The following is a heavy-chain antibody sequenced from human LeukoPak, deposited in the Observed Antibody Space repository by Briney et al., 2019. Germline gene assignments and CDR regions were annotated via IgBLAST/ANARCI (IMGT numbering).Heavy chain of an antibody. J-gene: IGHJ4*02. V-gene: IGHV3-23*01. CDR3: AKGSLTYCSSGRCESFDY. Sequence: GGSLRLSCAASGFTFSSYAMSWVRQAPGKGLEWVSAISGSDGSTYFADSVKGRFTISRDNSKNTLFLQMNSLRVEDTAVYYCAKGSLTYCSSGRCESFDYWGQGTLVTVSS. CDR1: GFTFSSYA. CDR2: ISGSDGST. D-gene: IGHD2-15*01.